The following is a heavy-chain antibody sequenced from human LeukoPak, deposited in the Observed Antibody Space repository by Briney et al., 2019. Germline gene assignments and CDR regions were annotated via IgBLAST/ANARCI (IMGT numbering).Heavy chain of an antibody. D-gene: IGHD2-2*01. J-gene: IGHJ5*02. CDR2: INPNSGGT. CDR3: ARAVVVVPAATRKFDP. Sequence: ASVRVSCKASGYTFTDYYMHWVRQAPGQGLEWMGWINPNSGGTNYAQKFQGRVTMTRDTSISTAYMELSRLRSDDTAVYYCARAVVVVPAATRKFDPWGQGTLVTVSS. V-gene: IGHV1-2*02. CDR1: GYTFTDYY.